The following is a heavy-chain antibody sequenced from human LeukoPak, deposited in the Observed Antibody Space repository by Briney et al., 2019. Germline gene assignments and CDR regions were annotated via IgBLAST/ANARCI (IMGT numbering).Heavy chain of an antibody. D-gene: IGHD2-15*01. Sequence: SETLSLTCAVYGGSFSGYYWSWIRQPPGKGLEWIGEINHSGSTNYNPSLKSRVTISVDTSKNQFSLKLSSVTAADTAVYYCARHGLGYCSGGSCYSGFPRYYYMDVWGKGTTVTISS. V-gene: IGHV4-34*01. J-gene: IGHJ6*03. CDR1: GGSFSGYY. CDR3: ARHGLGYCSGGSCYSGFPRYYYMDV. CDR2: INHSGST.